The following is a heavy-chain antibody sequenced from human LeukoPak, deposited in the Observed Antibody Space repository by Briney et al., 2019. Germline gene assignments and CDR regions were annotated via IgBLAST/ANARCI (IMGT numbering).Heavy chain of an antibody. J-gene: IGHJ6*03. D-gene: IGHD1-14*01. V-gene: IGHV3-66*02. CDR1: GFTVNRNV. CDR3: ARDLAGFEEPRYYYYMDV. Sequence: GGSLRLSCVASGFTVNRNVMSWVRQAPGKGLEWVSPIYSDDRGFYADSVKGRFTISRNKSKNTLFLQMSSLKPEDTAIYYCARDLAGFEEPRYYYYMDVWGKGTTVTVSS. CDR2: IYSDDRG.